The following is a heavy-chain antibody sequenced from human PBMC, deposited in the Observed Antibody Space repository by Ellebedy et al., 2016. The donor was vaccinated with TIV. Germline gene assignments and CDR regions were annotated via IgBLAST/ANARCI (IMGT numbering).Heavy chain of an antibody. Sequence: GASLKISCHASGYIFTNYWIGWVRQRPGEGLEWMGITYPGDSDTRYSPSFQGQVTVSADKSINTAYLQWGGLKASDTAIYYCARLRAAIPGTRHLGWYFDVWGRGTLVTGSS. V-gene: IGHV5-51*01. J-gene: IGHJ2*01. CDR3: ARLRAAIPGTRHLGWYFDV. D-gene: IGHD1-1*01. CDR2: TYPGDSDT. CDR1: GYIFTNYW.